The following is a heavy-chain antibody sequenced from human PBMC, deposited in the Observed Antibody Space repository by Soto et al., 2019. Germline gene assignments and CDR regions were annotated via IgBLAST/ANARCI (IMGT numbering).Heavy chain of an antibody. J-gene: IGHJ6*02. CDR3: ARDYSYQRAMDV. CDR1: GFTFSNFA. V-gene: IGHV3-30-3*01. CDR2: ISYDGSHK. Sequence: QVQLVESGGGVVQPGRSLRLSCAASGFTFSNFAMYWVRQAPGKGLEWVTGISYDGSHKYYADSVKGRFTISRDNSKNTLYLQMNNLRAEDSAVYFCARDYSYQRAMDVWGQGNTVTVSS. D-gene: IGHD2-15*01.